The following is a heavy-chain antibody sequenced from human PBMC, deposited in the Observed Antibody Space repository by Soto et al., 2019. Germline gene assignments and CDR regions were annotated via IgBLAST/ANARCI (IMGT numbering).Heavy chain of an antibody. CDR1: GFTFSSYG. CDR3: AKLHDYGDDLGVYYYYGMDV. D-gene: IGHD4-17*01. V-gene: IGHV3-30*18. CDR2: ISYDGSNK. Sequence: QVQLVESGGGVVQPGRSLRLSCAASGFTFSSYGMHWVRLAPGKGLEWVAVISYDGSNKYYADSVKGRFTISRDNSKNTLYLQMNSLRAEDTAVYYCAKLHDYGDDLGVYYYYGMDVWGQGTTVTVSS. J-gene: IGHJ6*02.